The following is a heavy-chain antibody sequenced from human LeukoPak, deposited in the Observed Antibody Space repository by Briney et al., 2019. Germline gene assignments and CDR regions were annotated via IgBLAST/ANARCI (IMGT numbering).Heavy chain of an antibody. J-gene: IGHJ4*02. CDR1: GYTFIGYD. Sequence: GASVKVSCKASGYTFIGYDINWVRQATGQGLEWMGWMNPNTSNTGYAQKFRGRVTMTRNTPISTASMELSSLTSEDTALYYCARGAPGSYCSGGSCPYFGYWGQGTLVSVSS. CDR2: MNPNTSNT. D-gene: IGHD2-15*01. V-gene: IGHV1-8*01. CDR3: ARGAPGSYCSGGSCPYFGY.